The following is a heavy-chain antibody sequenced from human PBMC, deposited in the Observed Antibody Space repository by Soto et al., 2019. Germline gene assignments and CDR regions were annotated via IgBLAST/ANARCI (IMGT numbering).Heavy chain of an antibody. Sequence: GASLNPSSPATRFTFNKSATTKVHPAPLHGLEWVSSISHTGEYSFYADSVKGRFTISRNNSKNTLYLQMNTLRADDTAVYYCARSIPYFSWSPSLPTYWGQGALVTVSS. CDR2: ISHTGEYS. CDR3: ARSIPYFSWSPSLPTY. CDR1: RFTFNKSA. V-gene: IGHV3-23*01. J-gene: IGHJ4*02. D-gene: IGHD3-9*01.